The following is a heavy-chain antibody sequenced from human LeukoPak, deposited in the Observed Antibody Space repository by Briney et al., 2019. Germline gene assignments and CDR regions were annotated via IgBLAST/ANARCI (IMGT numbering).Heavy chain of an antibody. CDR2: INWNSGSI. CDR3: AKGQSGSSYDAFDI. D-gene: IGHD1-26*01. J-gene: IGHJ3*02. Sequence: GGSLRLFCAVSGFTFDDYAMHWVRQAPGKGLEWVSGINWNSGSIAYADSVKGRFTISRDNAKNSLYLEMNSLRAEDAALYYCAKGQSGSSYDAFDIWGQGTMVTVSS. V-gene: IGHV3-9*01. CDR1: GFTFDDYA.